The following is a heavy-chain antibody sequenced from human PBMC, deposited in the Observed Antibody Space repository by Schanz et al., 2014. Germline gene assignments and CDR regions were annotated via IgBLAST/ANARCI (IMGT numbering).Heavy chain of an antibody. V-gene: IGHV4-61*08. CDR1: GGSISSGGYY. D-gene: IGHD5-18*01. CDR3: ASKARYTYGYDY. J-gene: IGHJ4*02. CDR2: IYYSGST. Sequence: QVQLQESGPGLVKPSQTLSLTCTVSGGSISSGGYYWSWIRQPPGKGLEWIGHIYYSGSTNYNPSHKSRVTIAADTSKNQLSLKLTSVTAADTAVYYCASKARYTYGYDYWGQGTLVTVSS.